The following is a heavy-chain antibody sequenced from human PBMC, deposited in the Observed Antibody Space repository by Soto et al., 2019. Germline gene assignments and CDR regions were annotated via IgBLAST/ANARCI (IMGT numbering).Heavy chain of an antibody. CDR2: ISGSGGST. V-gene: IGHV3-23*01. D-gene: IGHD3-22*01. J-gene: IGHJ5*02. CDR1: GFTFSSYA. Sequence: PGGSLRLSCAASGFTFSSYAMSWVRQAPGKGLEWVSAISGSGGSTYYADSVKGRFTISRDNSKNTLYLQMNSLRAEDTAVYYCAKWVYYYDSSGRIFDPWGQGTRVTVSS. CDR3: AKWVYYYDSSGRIFDP.